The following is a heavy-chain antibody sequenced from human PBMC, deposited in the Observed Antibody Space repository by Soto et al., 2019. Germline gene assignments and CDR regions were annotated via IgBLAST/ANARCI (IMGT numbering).Heavy chain of an antibody. D-gene: IGHD6-19*01. V-gene: IGHV4-31*03. J-gene: IGHJ5*02. CDR3: ARVGLGGVAVADPVRWFDP. CDR2: IYYSGST. CDR1: GGSISSGGYY. Sequence: QVQLQESGPGLVKPSQTLSLTCTVSGGSISSGGYYWSWIRQHPGKGLEWIGYIYYSGSTYYNPSPKRRGTISVDTSKNQCSPKLSSVTAADTAVYYCARVGLGGVAVADPVRWFDPWGQGTLVTVSS.